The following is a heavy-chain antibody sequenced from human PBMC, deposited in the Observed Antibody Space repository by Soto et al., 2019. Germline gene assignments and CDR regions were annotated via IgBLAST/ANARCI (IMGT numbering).Heavy chain of an antibody. CDR1: GFSLSTSGVG. V-gene: IGHV2-5*02. CDR2: IYLDDDK. CDR3: AHSPYTGLDFDY. Sequence: QITLKESGPTLVKPTQTLTLTCTFSGFSLSTSGVGVGWIRQPPGKALEWLALIYLDDDKRYSPSLKSRLTITKDTSKNQVVLTMTNMDPVDTATYYCAHSPYTGLDFDYWGQGTLVTVSS. J-gene: IGHJ4*02. D-gene: IGHD2-2*02.